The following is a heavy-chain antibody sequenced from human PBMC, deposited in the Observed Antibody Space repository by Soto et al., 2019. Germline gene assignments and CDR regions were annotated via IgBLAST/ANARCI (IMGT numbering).Heavy chain of an antibody. CDR2: ISSSISYT. J-gene: IGHJ4*02. Sequence: QVQLVESGGGLVKPGGSLTLSCAASGFSLSDYSMSWIRRAPGKGLEWVSYISSSISYTHYADSVKGRFTASRDNAKNSVFLHLNSLRAEDSSVYYCARDGQTYGQGDYWGQGTLVTVS. CDR3: ARDGQTYGQGDY. CDR1: GFSLSDYS. D-gene: IGHD3-10*01. V-gene: IGHV3-11*06.